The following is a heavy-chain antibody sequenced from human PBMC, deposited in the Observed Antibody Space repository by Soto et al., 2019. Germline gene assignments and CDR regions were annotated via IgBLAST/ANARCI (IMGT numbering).Heavy chain of an antibody. CDR3: ASPQRRDRDWSYF. J-gene: IGHJ5*01. Sequence: PGGSLRLSCAASGFTFSSYWMHWVRQAPGKGLEWVSGITNSGGSTYYADSVKGRFTISRDNSKNSLYLQMNSLKTEDAALYYCASPQRRDRDWSYFWGQGILVTVSS. V-gene: IGHV3-23*01. CDR2: ITNSGGST. CDR1: GFTFSSYW.